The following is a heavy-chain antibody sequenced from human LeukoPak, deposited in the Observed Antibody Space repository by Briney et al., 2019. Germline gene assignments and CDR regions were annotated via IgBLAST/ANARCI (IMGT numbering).Heavy chain of an antibody. CDR3: TKDSQGFYGGPWYGTYGMDV. CDR2: ISNDK. Sequence: GGSLRLSCVASGFTFKTFAMTWVRQAPGKGLEWVSTISNDKHYADSVRSRFTISRDDSRKTVFLQMNSLTPEDAAIYYCTKDSQGFYGGPWYGTYGMDVWGQGTTVTVSS. CDR1: GFTFKTFA. D-gene: IGHD3-16*01. V-gene: IGHV3-23*05. J-gene: IGHJ6*02.